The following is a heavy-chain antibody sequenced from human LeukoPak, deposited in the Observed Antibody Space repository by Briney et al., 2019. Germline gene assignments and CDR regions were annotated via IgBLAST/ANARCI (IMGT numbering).Heavy chain of an antibody. CDR2: INEDGEEK. CDR3: AQGGHFDF. Sequence: SGGSLRLSCAASGFSFSSFWMTWGRQAPGKGPEWVANINEDGEEKYYVDSVKGRFTISRDNGKNSLYLEMNSLRADDTAVYFCAQGGHFDFWGQGAPVTVSS. V-gene: IGHV3-7*01. J-gene: IGHJ4*02. D-gene: IGHD3-16*01. CDR1: GFSFSSFW.